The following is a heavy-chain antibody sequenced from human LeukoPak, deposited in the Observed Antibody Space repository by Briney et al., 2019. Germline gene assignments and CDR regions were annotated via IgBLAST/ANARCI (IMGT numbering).Heavy chain of an antibody. CDR3: ARAWLGYGGNAYWYFDL. CDR1: GGSISTYY. V-gene: IGHV4-59*01. CDR2: IYYSGST. J-gene: IGHJ2*01. D-gene: IGHD4-23*01. Sequence: SETLSLTCTVSGGSISTYYWNGIRQPPGKGLEWIGYIYYSGSTNYNPSLKSRVTISVDTSKNQFSVKLSSVTAADTAVYYCARAWLGYGGNAYWYFDLWGRGNLVTVSS.